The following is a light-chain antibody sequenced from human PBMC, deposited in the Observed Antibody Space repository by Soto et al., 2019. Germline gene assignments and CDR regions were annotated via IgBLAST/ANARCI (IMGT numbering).Light chain of an antibody. Sequence: DIQMTQSPSMLSASVGDRVTVTCRASQSIDKWLAWYQQKPGKAPKLLMYKASRLQSGIPSRFSGSGSGTEFTLTISSLQSDDVASYYCQQYSKYPWTFDQGTKVEV. V-gene: IGKV1-5*03. CDR2: KAS. CDR1: QSIDKW. J-gene: IGKJ1*01. CDR3: QQYSKYPWT.